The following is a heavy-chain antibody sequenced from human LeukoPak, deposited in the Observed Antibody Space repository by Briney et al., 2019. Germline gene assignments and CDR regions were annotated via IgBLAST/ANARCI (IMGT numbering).Heavy chain of an antibody. CDR1: GFTFSSYA. Sequence: GGSLRLSCAASGFTFSSYAMTWVRQAPGKGLEWVSAISGSGGSTYYADSVKGRFTISRDNSKNTLFLQMNSLRAEDTAVYYCAKRDGDYGSSFDYWGQGTLVTVSS. V-gene: IGHV3-23*01. CDR3: AKRDGDYGSSFDY. J-gene: IGHJ4*02. D-gene: IGHD4-17*01. CDR2: ISGSGGST.